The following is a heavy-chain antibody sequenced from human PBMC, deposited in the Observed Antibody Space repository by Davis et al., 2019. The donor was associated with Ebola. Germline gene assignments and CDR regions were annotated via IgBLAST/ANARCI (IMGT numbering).Heavy chain of an antibody. CDR1: GFTFSSYA. Sequence: GGSLRLSCAASGFTFSSYAMSWVRQAPGQGLEWVSAISGSGGSTYYADSVKGRFTISRDNSKNTLYLQMNSLRAEDTAVYYCAKLNTVTTWPVVGYWGQGTLVTVSS. V-gene: IGHV3-23*01. J-gene: IGHJ4*02. D-gene: IGHD4-11*01. CDR3: AKLNTVTTWPVVGY. CDR2: ISGSGGST.